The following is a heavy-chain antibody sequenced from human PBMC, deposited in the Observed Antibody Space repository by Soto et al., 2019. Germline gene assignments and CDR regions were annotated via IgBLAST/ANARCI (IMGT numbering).Heavy chain of an antibody. CDR2: LGGDGFTT. J-gene: IGHJ6*03. CDR1: GFTFGSYS. Sequence: EVQLVESGVNLVEPGGSLRLSCVVSGFTFGSYSMSWVRQAPEKGPEWVAILGGDGFTTYYADSVRGRCTISGDKSKSTLFLRMNSLRADDTGVYYFAQALRPSLNFFYYMDVWGRGTSVIVSS. CDR3: AQALRPSLNFFYYMDV. V-gene: IGHV3-23*04. D-gene: IGHD2-2*01.